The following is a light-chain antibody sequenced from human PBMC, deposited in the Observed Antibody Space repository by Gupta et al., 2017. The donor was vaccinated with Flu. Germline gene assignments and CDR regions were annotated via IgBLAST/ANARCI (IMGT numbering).Light chain of an antibody. CDR3: NSYTTKSTYV. J-gene: IGLJ1*01. V-gene: IGLV2-14*01. CDR2: DVT. Sequence: QSALTPPASVSGSPGQSITISCTGTSSDVGAYDFVCWHQQRPGKAPKLLIYDVTHRPSGVSNRFSGSKSGNTASLTISGLQAEDEADYYCNSYTTKSTYVFGGGTKVTVL. CDR1: SSDVGAYDF.